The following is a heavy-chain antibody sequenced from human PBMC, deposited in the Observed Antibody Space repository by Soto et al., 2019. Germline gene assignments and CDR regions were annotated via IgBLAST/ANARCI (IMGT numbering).Heavy chain of an antibody. CDR1: GFTFSSYA. J-gene: IGHJ4*02. Sequence: GGSLRLSCAASGFTFSSYAMHWVRQAPGKGLEWVAVISYDGSNKYYADSVKGRFTISRDNSKKTLYLQMNSLRAEDTAVYYCARDPPYYYDSSALSGYWGQGTLVTVS. CDR2: ISYDGSNK. D-gene: IGHD3-22*01. CDR3: ARDPPYYYDSSALSGY. V-gene: IGHV3-30-3*01.